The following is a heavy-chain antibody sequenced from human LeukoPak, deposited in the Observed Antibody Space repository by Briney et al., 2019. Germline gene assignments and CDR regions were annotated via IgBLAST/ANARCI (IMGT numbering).Heavy chain of an antibody. Sequence: SQTLCLTCTVSGGSISSGGYYWSWIRQPPGKGVEWIGHIHDSGSTYYNPSLKSRVTIAVDTSKNQFSLKMSSVTAADTAVYYCARVVRAARPQDDAFDIWGQGTMVTVSS. CDR3: ARVVRAARPQDDAFDI. V-gene: IGHV4-30-2*01. CDR2: IHDSGST. J-gene: IGHJ3*02. CDR1: GGSISSGGYY. D-gene: IGHD6-6*01.